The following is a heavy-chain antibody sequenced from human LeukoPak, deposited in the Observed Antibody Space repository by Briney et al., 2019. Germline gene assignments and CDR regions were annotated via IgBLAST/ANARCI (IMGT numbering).Heavy chain of an antibody. J-gene: IGHJ4*02. D-gene: IGHD2-21*01. V-gene: IGHV3-23*01. Sequence: GGSLRLSCAASGFTFSSYAMSWVRQAPGKGLKWVSAISGSGGSTYYADSVKGRFTISRDNSKNTLYLQMNSLRAEDTAVYYCAKTREGGDCYDYWGQGALVTVSS. CDR2: ISGSGGST. CDR3: AKTREGGDCYDY. CDR1: GFTFSSYA.